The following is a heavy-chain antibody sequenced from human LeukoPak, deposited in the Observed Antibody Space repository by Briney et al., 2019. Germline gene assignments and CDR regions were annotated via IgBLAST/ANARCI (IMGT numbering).Heavy chain of an antibody. CDR1: GFTLGDYA. CDR2: IRSKAYGGTT. V-gene: IGHV3-49*04. Sequence: SGGSLRLSCTASGFTLGDYAMSWVRQAPGKGLEWVGFIRSKAYGGTTEYVASVKGRFTISSDDSKSIAYLQTNSLKTEDTAVYYCTRVAGAYYGSGSYKSYYYYYGMDVWGQGTTVTVSS. D-gene: IGHD3-10*01. J-gene: IGHJ6*02. CDR3: TRVAGAYYGSGSYKSYYYYYGMDV.